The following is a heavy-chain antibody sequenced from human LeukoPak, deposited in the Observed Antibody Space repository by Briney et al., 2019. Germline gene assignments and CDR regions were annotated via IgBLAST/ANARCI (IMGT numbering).Heavy chain of an antibody. CDR2: ISIHNGFT. CDR3: ARDMRHYRNYDSSGYYYNFEY. D-gene: IGHD3-22*01. V-gene: IGHV1-18*01. Sequence: ASVKVSCKASGYIFTSYGISWVRQAPGQGLEWMGWISIHNGFTRYSQKFQGRVTMIRDTSTSTAYMDLRSLRADDTAVYYCARDMRHYRNYDSSGYYYNFEYWGQGTLVTVSS. CDR1: GYIFTSYG. J-gene: IGHJ4*02.